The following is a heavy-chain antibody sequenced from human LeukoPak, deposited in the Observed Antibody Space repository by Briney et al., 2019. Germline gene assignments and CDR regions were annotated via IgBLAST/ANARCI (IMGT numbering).Heavy chain of an antibody. D-gene: IGHD6-25*01. CDR2: IWRTGDWT. V-gene: IGHV3-23*05. Sequence: GGSLRLSCTASGFIFRDYVMSWVRQAPGKGPEWVAAIWRTGDWTHYVDSVKGRFTISRDNSKSTLYLQMNSLRAEDTAVYYCAKAAPRGGPLPDYWGQGTLVTVSS. CDR1: GFIFRDYV. J-gene: IGHJ4*02. CDR3: AKAAPRGGPLPDY.